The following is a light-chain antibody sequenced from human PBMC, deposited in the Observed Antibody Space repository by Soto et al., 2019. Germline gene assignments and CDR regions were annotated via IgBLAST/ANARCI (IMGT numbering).Light chain of an antibody. CDR2: DAS. J-gene: IGKJ5*01. CDR3: QQYGTAPIT. Sequence: MVLTQSPGTLSLYPGERATLSCRASQSVASGHLAWYQQTPGQAPRLLVSDASSRATGIPDRFSGSASGTDFTLTISRLEPEDSAMYYCQQYGTAPITFAQGTRLATK. V-gene: IGKV3-20*01. CDR1: QSVASGH.